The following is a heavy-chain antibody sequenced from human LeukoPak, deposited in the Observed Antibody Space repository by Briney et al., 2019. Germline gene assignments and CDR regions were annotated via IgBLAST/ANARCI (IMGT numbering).Heavy chain of an antibody. Sequence: PGGSLRLSCAASGFTFSSYAMSWVRQAPGKGLEWVSAISGSGDSTYCADSVKGRFTISRDNAKNSLYLQMNSLRAEDTAVYYCARDRGSSSWYYYGMDVWGQGTTVTVSS. CDR3: ARDRGSSSWYYYGMDV. V-gene: IGHV3-23*01. CDR1: GFTFSSYA. D-gene: IGHD6-13*01. CDR2: ISGSGDST. J-gene: IGHJ6*02.